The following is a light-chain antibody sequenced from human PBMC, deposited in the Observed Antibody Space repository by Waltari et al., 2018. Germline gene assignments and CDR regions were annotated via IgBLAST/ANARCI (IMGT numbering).Light chain of an antibody. Sequence: EIVMTQSPATLSVSPGERATLSCRASQSVSRKLAWYQQKPGQAPRLLLYGASTRATGIPARFSGSGSGTEFTLTISSLQAEDFAVYYCQQYSNWPYTFGQGTKLEIK. V-gene: IGKV3-15*01. CDR3: QQYSNWPYT. CDR2: GAS. J-gene: IGKJ2*01. CDR1: QSVSRK.